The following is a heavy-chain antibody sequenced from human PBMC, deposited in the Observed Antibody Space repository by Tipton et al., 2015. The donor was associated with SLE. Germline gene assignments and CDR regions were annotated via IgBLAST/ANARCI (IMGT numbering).Heavy chain of an antibody. V-gene: IGHV4-4*08. CDR3: ARDRGSSWHNWFDP. D-gene: IGHD6-13*01. Sequence: TLSLTCTVSGGSISSYYWSWIRQPPGKGLEWIGYIYTSGSTNYNPSLKSRVTISVDTSKNQFSLKLSSVTAADTAGYYCARDRGSSWHNWFDPWGQGTLVTVSS. CDR1: GGSISSYY. J-gene: IGHJ5*02. CDR2: IYTSGST.